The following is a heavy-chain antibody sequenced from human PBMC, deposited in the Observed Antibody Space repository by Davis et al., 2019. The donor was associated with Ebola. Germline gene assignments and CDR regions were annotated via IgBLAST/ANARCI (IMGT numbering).Heavy chain of an antibody. CDR3: ARDLGMIVAYYFDY. CDR1: GYTFTGYD. Sequence: AASVKVSCKASGYTFTGYDINWVRQATGQGLEWMGWMNPNSGGTNYAQKFQGRVTMTRDTSISTAYMELSRLRSDDTAVYYCARDLGMIVAYYFDYWGQGTLVTVSS. J-gene: IGHJ4*02. D-gene: IGHD3-22*01. CDR2: MNPNSGGT. V-gene: IGHV1-2*02.